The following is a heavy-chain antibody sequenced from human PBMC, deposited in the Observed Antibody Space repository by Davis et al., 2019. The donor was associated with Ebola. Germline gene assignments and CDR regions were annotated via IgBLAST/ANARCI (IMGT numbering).Heavy chain of an antibody. CDR2: ISSNGGST. Sequence: PGGSLRLSCAASGFTFSSYAMHWVRQAPGKGLEYVSAISSNGGSTYYADSVKGRFTISRDNSKNTLYLQMGSLRAEDMAVYYCAREGVRWELLYWGQGTLVTVSS. J-gene: IGHJ4*02. CDR1: GFTFSSYA. D-gene: IGHD1-26*01. V-gene: IGHV3-64*02. CDR3: AREGVRWELLY.